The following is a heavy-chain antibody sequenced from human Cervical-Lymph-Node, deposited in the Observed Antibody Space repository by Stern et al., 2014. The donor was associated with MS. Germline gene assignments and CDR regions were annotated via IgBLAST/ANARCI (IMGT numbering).Heavy chain of an antibody. Sequence: QLQLQESGPGLVKPSGTLSLTCAVSGGSISSSNWRSWVRQPPGKGLERIGDIYLRGRPNNNPSRKIRVTISVDKSKNQFSLKLSYVTAADTAVYYCARDCSGGSCYPNFGFDPWGQGTLVTVSS. CDR3: ARDCSGGSCYPNFGFDP. CDR1: GGSISSSNW. D-gene: IGHD2-15*01. V-gene: IGHV4-4*02. J-gene: IGHJ5*02. CDR2: IYLRGRP.